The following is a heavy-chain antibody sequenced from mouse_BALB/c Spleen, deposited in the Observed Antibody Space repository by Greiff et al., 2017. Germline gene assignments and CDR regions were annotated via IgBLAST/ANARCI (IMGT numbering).Heavy chain of an antibody. J-gene: IGHJ4*01. CDR3: ARERYDYAMDY. CDR2: ISSGGSYT. CDR1: GFTFSSYA. V-gene: IGHV5-9-4*01. Sequence: EVKLVESGGGLVKPGGSLKLSCAASGFTFSSYAMSWVRQSPEKRLEWVAEISSGGSYTYYPDTVTGRFTISRDNAKNTLYLEMSSLRSEDTAMYYCARERYDYAMDYWGQGTSVTVSS. D-gene: IGHD2-14*01.